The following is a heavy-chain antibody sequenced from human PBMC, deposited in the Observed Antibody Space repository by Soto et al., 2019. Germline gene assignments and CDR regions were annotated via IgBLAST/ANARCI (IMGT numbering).Heavy chain of an antibody. V-gene: IGHV4-59*08. D-gene: IGHD6-19*01. CDR1: GGSISSYY. CDR3: ARQVGGWAPRYFDY. CDR2: IYYSGST. J-gene: IGHJ4*02. Sequence: QVQLQESGPGLVKPSQTLSLTCTVSGGSISSYYWSWIRQPPGKGLEWIGYIYYSGSTNYNPSLKSRVAISVDTSKNQFSRKLSSVTAADTAVYYCARQVGGWAPRYFDYWGQGTLVTVSS.